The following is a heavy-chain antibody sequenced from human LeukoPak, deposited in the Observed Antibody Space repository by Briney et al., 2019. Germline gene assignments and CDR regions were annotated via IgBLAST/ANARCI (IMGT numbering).Heavy chain of an antibody. CDR2: ITGDGTLT. CDR3: ASRPRADMGPLDY. J-gene: IGHJ4*02. Sequence: VGSMRLCCAASGFTFSSCAMTWVRQAPGKGLEWVASITGDGTLTYYTDSVKGRFTISRDNSKNTLYLQMNSLRADETAIYYCASRPRADMGPLDYWGQGTLVAVST. V-gene: IGHV3-23*01. CDR1: GFTFSSCA. D-gene: IGHD1-14*01.